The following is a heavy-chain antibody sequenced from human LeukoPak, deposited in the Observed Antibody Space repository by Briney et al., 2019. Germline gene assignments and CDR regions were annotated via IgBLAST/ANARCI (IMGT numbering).Heavy chain of an antibody. CDR3: AIPSLDIVGPHFHH. V-gene: IGHV3-66*02. Sequence: GGSLRLSCAASGFTVSSNYMSWVRQAPGKGLEWVSVVYSGGSTYYADSVKGRFTISRDNSKNTLYLQMNILRAEDTAVYYCAIPSLDIVGPHFHHWGQGTLVTVSS. D-gene: IGHD2-15*01. CDR1: GFTVSSNY. J-gene: IGHJ1*01. CDR2: VYSGGST.